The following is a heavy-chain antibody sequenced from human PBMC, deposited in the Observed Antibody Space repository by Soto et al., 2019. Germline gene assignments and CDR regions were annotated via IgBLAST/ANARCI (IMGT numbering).Heavy chain of an antibody. J-gene: IGHJ4*02. Sequence: PGGSLRPSCAASGFNFNDFYMSCIRQAPGKGLEWCSYISTSSGYTNYADSVKGRFTISTDNAKKSLYLQMNSLRAEDTAIYYCARDRQIWVQKTAAIGGHDASWAQGTFVTVSS. D-gene: IGHD6-13*01. CDR2: ISTSSGYT. V-gene: IGHV3-11*06. CDR3: ARDRQIWVQKTAAIGGHDAS. CDR1: GFNFNDFY.